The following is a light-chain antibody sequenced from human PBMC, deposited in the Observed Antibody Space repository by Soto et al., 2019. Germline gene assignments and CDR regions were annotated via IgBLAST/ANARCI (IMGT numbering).Light chain of an antibody. V-gene: IGKV3-11*01. CDR3: QHRNKCAGT. CDR2: DAS. Sequence: VLRRSPATLSSSRAESGTLSCRACQSVSSYLAWYQQKPGQAPRLLIYDASNRATGIPARFSGSGSGTDFTLTISTREPEYFAVYNCQHRNKCAGTLAQGTKVDIK. J-gene: IGKJ1*01. CDR1: QSVSSY.